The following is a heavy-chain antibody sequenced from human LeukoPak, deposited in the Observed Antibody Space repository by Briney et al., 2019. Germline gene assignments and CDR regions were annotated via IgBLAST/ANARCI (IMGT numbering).Heavy chain of an antibody. Sequence: PGGSLRLSCAASGFTVSSYYMTWVRQAPGKGLEWVSIIYDGGSTYYADSVKGRFSISRDSSKNTLFLQMNSLRAEDTAVYYCARDSRRGAAGNLDYWGQGTLVTVSS. V-gene: IGHV3-66*01. CDR1: GFTVSSYY. D-gene: IGHD6-13*01. CDR2: IYDGGST. CDR3: ARDSRRGAAGNLDY. J-gene: IGHJ4*02.